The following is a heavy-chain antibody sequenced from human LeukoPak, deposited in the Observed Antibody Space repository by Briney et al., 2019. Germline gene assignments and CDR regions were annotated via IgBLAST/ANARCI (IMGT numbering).Heavy chain of an antibody. Sequence: HPGGSLRLSCAASGFTFSSYAMSWVRQAPGKGLEWVSVISGSGGSTYYADSVKGRFTISTDNSKNTLYLQMNSLRAEDTAVYYCAIDPLWFGEFGYWGQGTLVTVSS. CDR3: AIDPLWFGEFGY. V-gene: IGHV3-23*01. D-gene: IGHD3-10*01. J-gene: IGHJ4*02. CDR1: GFTFSSYA. CDR2: ISGSGGST.